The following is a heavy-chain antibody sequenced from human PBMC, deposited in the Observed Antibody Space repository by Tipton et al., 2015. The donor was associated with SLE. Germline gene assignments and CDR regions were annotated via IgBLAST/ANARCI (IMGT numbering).Heavy chain of an antibody. CDR2: INSDGSST. J-gene: IGHJ4*02. CDR3: ARDHSSYDFDY. CDR1: GFTFSSYW. D-gene: IGHD5-12*01. Sequence: FLRLSCAASGFTFSSYWMHWVRQAPGKGLVWVSRINSDGSSTSYADSVKGRFTISRDNAKNTLYLQMNSLRAEDTAVYYCARDHSSYDFDYWGQGTLVTVSS. V-gene: IGHV3-74*01.